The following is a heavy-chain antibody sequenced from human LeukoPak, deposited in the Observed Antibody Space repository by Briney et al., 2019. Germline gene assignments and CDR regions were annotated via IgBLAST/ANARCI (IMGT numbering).Heavy chain of an antibody. D-gene: IGHD5-24*01. V-gene: IGHV1-69*13. Sequence: GASVKVSCKASGGTFSSYAISWVRQAPGQGLEWMGGIIPIFGTANYAQKFQGRVTNTADESTSTAYMELSSLRSEDTAVYYCAREGEMATPELDYWGQGTLVTVSS. CDR3: AREGEMATPELDY. CDR2: IIPIFGTA. CDR1: GGTFSSYA. J-gene: IGHJ4*02.